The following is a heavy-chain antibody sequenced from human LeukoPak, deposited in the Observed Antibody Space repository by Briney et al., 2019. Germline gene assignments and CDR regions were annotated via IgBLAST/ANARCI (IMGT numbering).Heavy chain of an antibody. Sequence: PGGSLRLSCAASGFTFSSYWMHWVRQAPGKGLVWVSRIDSDGTDTAYADSVKGRFTISRDNAKSTLYLQMNSLRAEDTAVYYCAREGKDLDYDFWSGYITYYFDYWGQGTLVTVSS. CDR3: AREGKDLDYDFWSGYITYYFDY. V-gene: IGHV3-74*01. CDR1: GFTFSSYW. CDR2: IDSDGTDT. D-gene: IGHD3-3*01. J-gene: IGHJ4*02.